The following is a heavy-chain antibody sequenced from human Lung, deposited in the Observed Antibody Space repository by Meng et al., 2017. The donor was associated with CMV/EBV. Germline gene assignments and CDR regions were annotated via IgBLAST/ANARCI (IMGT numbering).Heavy chain of an antibody. V-gene: IGHV4-39*01. CDR1: GGSISRSSYD. J-gene: IGHJ4*02. D-gene: IGHD1-14*01. CDR3: ARHHHSPTFDY. Sequence: LQLQESGPGLVKPSETLSLTCTVSGGSISRSSYDWAWIRQPPGEGLEWIGSVVYSGTTYYTSSLKSRVSISVDTSKNQFSLKLSSVTAADTAVYYCARHHHSPTFDYWGQGTLVTVSS. CDR2: VVYSGTT.